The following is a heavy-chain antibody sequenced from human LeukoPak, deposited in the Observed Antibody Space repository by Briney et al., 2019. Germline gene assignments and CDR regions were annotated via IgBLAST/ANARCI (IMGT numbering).Heavy chain of an antibody. J-gene: IGHJ6*02. CDR2: ISGSGGST. D-gene: IGHD4-17*01. CDR3: AKAPDYGDYYYYYGMDV. Sequence: HPGGSLRLSCAASGFTFSSYAMSWLRQAPGKGLEWVSAISGSGGSTYYADSVKGRFTISRGNSKNTLYLQMNSLRAEDTAVYYCAKAPDYGDYYYYYGMDVWGQGTTVTVS. V-gene: IGHV3-23*01. CDR1: GFTFSSYA.